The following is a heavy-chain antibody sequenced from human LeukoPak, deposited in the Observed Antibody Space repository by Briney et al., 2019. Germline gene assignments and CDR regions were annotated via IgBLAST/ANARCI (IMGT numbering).Heavy chain of an antibody. CDR3: ARDRKYGSETLRRLDY. CDR2: IYYSGST. Sequence: SETLSLTCTVSGGSISSYTYYWVWIRQPPRKGLEWIGSIYYSGSTYYNPSLKSRVTISVDTSKNQFSLKLSSVTVADSAVYYCARDRKYGSETLRRLDYWGQGTLVTVSS. CDR1: GGSISSYTYY. V-gene: IGHV4-39*07. J-gene: IGHJ4*02. D-gene: IGHD3-10*01.